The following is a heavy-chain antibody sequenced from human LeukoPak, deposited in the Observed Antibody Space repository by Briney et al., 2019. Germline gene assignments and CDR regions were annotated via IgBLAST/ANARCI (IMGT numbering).Heavy chain of an antibody. D-gene: IGHD4-17*01. CDR3: ASRGGHYGDYPAS. CDR1: GGSSSGYH. Sequence: PSETLSLTCAVYGGSSSGYHWSWLRQPPGKGLEWIGEINHRGTTNYNPSLKSRLTISLDTSKHQFSLRLSSVTAADTAVYYCASRGGHYGDYPASWGQGTLVTVSS. V-gene: IGHV4-34*01. J-gene: IGHJ5*02. CDR2: INHRGTT.